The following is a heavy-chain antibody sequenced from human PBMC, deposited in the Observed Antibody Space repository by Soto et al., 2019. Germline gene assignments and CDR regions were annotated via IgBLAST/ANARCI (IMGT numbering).Heavy chain of an antibody. J-gene: IGHJ4*02. CDR1: GYTFTSYG. Sequence: QVQLVQSGAEVKKPGASVKVSCRASGYTFTSYGISWVRQAPGQGLEWMGWISAYNGNTNYAQKLQGRVTMTTDTSTSTADMERRSLRSDDTAVYYWARDRRYDILTGLDYWGQGTLVTVSS. D-gene: IGHD3-9*01. CDR3: ARDRRYDILTGLDY. CDR2: ISAYNGNT. V-gene: IGHV1-18*01.